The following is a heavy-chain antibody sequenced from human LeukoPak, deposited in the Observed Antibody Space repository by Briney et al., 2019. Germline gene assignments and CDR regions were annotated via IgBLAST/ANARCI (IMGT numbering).Heavy chain of an antibody. CDR3: ARRDYGPRSRWFDP. CDR1: GGSFSGYY. Sequence: SETLSLTCAVYGGSFSGYYWSWIRQPPGKGLEWIGEINHSGSTNYNPSLKSRVAISVDTSKNQFSLKLSSVTAADTAVYYCARRDYGPRSRWFDPWGQGTLVTVSS. J-gene: IGHJ5*02. D-gene: IGHD4/OR15-4a*01. V-gene: IGHV4-34*01. CDR2: INHSGST.